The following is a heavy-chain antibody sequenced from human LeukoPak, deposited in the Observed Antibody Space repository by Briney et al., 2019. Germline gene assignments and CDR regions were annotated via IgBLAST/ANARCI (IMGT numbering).Heavy chain of an antibody. CDR2: ISTSSSYI. CDR1: GFTFSRNG. V-gene: IGHV3-21*01. Sequence: GGSLRLSCAASGFTFSRNGMTWVRQAPGKGLEWVSSISTSSSYIYYADSVKGRFTVSRDNAKNSVYLQMNSLRAEDTAVYYCARDPNVVIVSASCFDYWGQGTPVTVSS. D-gene: IGHD2-15*01. J-gene: IGHJ4*02. CDR3: ARDPNVVIVSASCFDY.